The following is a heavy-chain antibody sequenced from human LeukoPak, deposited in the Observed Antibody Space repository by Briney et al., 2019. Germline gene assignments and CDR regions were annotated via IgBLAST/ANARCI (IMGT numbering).Heavy chain of an antibody. CDR2: IYTSGST. CDR3: ARGPGYYGSGSYPSVY. J-gene: IGHJ4*02. V-gene: IGHV4-61*02. D-gene: IGHD3-10*01. CDR1: GGSISSGSYY. Sequence: SETLSLTCAVSGGSISSGSYYWTWIRQPAGKGLEWIGRIYTSGSTNYNPSLKSRVTISLDTSKNQFSLRLSSVTAADTAVYYCARGPGYYGSGSYPSVYWGQGTLVTVSS.